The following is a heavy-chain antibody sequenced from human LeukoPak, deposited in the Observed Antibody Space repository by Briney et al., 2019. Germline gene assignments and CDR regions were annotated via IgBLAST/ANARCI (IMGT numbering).Heavy chain of an antibody. CDR2: INPNSGDA. CDR1: GYSFTGYY. V-gene: IGHV1-2*02. CDR3: ARSGYSGYDVDY. Sequence: GASVKVSCKASGYSFTGYYMHWVRQAPGQGLEWMGWINPNSGDANYAQKLQGRVTMTTDTSTSTAYMELRSLRSDDTAVYYCARSGYSGYDVDYWGQGTPVTVSS. D-gene: IGHD5-12*01. J-gene: IGHJ4*02.